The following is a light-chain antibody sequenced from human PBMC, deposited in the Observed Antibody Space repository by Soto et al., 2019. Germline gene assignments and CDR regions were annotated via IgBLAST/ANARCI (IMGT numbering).Light chain of an antibody. V-gene: IGLV2-8*01. CDR1: SSDVGGYNY. J-gene: IGLJ2*01. Sequence: HSVLTQPPSASGSPGQSVTISCTGTSSDVGGYNYVSWYQQHPGKAPKLMIYEVSKRPSGVPDRFSGSKSGNPASLTVSGHQAEDEADYYCSSYAGSNNVVFGGGTKLTVL. CDR2: EVS. CDR3: SSYAGSNNVV.